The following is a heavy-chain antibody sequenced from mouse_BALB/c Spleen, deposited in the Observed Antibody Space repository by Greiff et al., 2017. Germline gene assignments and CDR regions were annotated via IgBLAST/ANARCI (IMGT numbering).Heavy chain of an antibody. V-gene: IGHV1-47*01. CDR2: FHPYNDDT. Sequence: VKLQESGAELVKPGASVKMSCKAFGYTFTTYPIEWMKQNHGKSLEWIGNFHPYNDDTKYNEKFKGKAKLTVEKSSSTVYLELSRLTSDDSAVYYCARGSMIPYYAMDYWGQGTSVTVSS. CDR1: GYTFTTYP. D-gene: IGHD2-3*01. J-gene: IGHJ4*01. CDR3: ARGSMIPYYAMDY.